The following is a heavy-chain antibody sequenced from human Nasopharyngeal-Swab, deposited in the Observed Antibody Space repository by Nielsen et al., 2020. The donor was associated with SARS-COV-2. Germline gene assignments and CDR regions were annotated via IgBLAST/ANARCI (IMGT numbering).Heavy chain of an antibody. J-gene: IGHJ4*02. CDR2: IYYNGNT. CDR1: GDSIAYSTFY. D-gene: IGHD6-13*01. Sequence: SETLFLTCTVSGDSIAYSTFYWGWLRQPPGKGLEWIGNIYYNGNTYQNPSPKSRPIISVDKSKNQFSLQLSSVTAADMAVYYCVRSSSWYYFDYWAQGTQVTVSS. V-gene: IGHV4-39*01. CDR3: VRSSSWYYFDY.